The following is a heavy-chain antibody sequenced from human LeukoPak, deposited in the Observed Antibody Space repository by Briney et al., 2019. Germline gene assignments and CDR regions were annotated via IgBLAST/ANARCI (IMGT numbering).Heavy chain of an antibody. Sequence: GGSLRLSCAASGFTFSNYEMNWVRQAPGKGLEWVSDISISGSIIYYADSVKGRFTISRDNAKNSLYLQMNSLRAEDTAVYYCATKRYSGTYPDLDNWGQGTLVTVSS. CDR2: ISISGSII. V-gene: IGHV3-48*03. D-gene: IGHD1-26*01. CDR3: ATKRYSGTYPDLDN. CDR1: GFTFSNYE. J-gene: IGHJ4*02.